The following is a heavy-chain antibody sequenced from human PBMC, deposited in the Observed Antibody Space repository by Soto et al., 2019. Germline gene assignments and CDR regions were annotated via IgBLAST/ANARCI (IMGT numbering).Heavy chain of an antibody. CDR3: ARVTTNDP. CDR2: IYYSGRT. J-gene: IGHJ5*02. V-gene: IGHV4-39*01. Sequence: QLQLQESGPGLVKPSETLSLTCTVSGGAISGSAYNWGWIRQSPGKGLEWIGSIYYSGRTHYNPTLKSRVTISVDTSKNQFFLKLSSVTAADTAVYYCARVTTNDPWGQGTLVTVSS. CDR1: GGAISGSAYN. D-gene: IGHD4-17*01.